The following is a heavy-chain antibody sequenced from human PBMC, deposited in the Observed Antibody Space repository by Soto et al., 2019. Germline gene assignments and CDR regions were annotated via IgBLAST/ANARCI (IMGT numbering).Heavy chain of an antibody. D-gene: IGHD4-4*01. J-gene: IGHJ5*02. CDR3: ARDSLGTETTSWLDP. CDR2: ISAYNGDT. V-gene: IGHV1-18*04. Sequence: QVQLVQSGAEVKKPGASVKVPCKASGYTFTNYGISWVRQAPGQGLEWMGWISAYNGDTNYAQKVQGRVTMTTDTSTSTAYMELRSLRSDDTAMYYCARDSLGTETTSWLDPWGQGTLVTVSS. CDR1: GYTFTNYG.